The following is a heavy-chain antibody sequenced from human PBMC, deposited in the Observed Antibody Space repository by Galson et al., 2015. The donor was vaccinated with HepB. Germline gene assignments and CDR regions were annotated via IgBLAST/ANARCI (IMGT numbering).Heavy chain of an antibody. Sequence: SVKVSCKASGGAFSSYTISWMRQAPGQGLEWMGRIIPVLDMTEYSQQFQDRVSITADKSTSTAYMELSSLKSEDTAVYFCARDRWRGGEYFDIWGQGTKVSVSS. V-gene: IGHV1-69*04. CDR3: ARDRWRGGEYFDI. J-gene: IGHJ3*02. CDR2: IIPVLDMT. CDR1: GGAFSSYT. D-gene: IGHD2-15*01.